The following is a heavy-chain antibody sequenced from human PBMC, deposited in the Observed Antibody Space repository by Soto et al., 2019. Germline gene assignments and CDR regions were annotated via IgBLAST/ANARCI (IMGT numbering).Heavy chain of an antibody. D-gene: IGHD3-10*01. V-gene: IGHV3-74*01. CDR2: IDNAGTDS. CDR1: GFTLSGHS. Sequence: EVQLVESGGGLVQPGGSLRLSCAASGFTLSGHSMHWVRQAPGEGLVWVSGIDNAGTDSTYADSVKGRFTSSRDNAKNMLYLQMNSLRVEDTAVYYCARGWFGPDVWGKGTTVTVSS. J-gene: IGHJ6*04. CDR3: ARGWFGPDV.